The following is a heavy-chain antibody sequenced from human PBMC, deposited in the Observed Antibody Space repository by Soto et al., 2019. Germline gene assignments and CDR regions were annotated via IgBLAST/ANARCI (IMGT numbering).Heavy chain of an antibody. CDR3: ARATYIWKHEN. V-gene: IGHV3-21*01. CDR2: ISFSGDYI. CDR1: GFPLEKYG. Sequence: NPGGSLRLSCAVSGFPLEKYGMNWVRQAPGKGLEWVSSISFSGDYIYYADSVKGRFTISRDNARNSLYLQMNRLGVDDTALYFFARATYIWKHENGGQGTQVTVSS. J-gene: IGHJ4*02. D-gene: IGHD3-3*01.